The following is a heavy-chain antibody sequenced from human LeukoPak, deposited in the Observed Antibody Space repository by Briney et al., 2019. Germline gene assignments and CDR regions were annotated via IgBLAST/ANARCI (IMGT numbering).Heavy chain of an antibody. V-gene: IGHV1-69*02. CDR2: IIPILGIP. CDR3: AGVRGDSSSPFDY. Sequence: SVKVSCKASGGTFSSCTISWVRQARGKGLEWMGRIIPILGIPNFAQKFQGRVTITADKSTSTAYMELSSLRSEDTAVYYCAGVRGDSSSPFDYWGQGTLVTVSS. CDR1: GGTFSSCT. J-gene: IGHJ4*02. D-gene: IGHD6-6*01.